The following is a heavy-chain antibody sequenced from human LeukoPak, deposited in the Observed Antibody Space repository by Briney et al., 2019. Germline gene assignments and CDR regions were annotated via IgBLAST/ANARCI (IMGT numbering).Heavy chain of an antibody. CDR2: IYWNNDN. J-gene: IGHJ4*02. CDR1: GFSLPTRGVG. D-gene: IGHD4-17*01. Sequence: SGPTLVNPTQTLTLTCSFSGFSLPTRGVGVGWIRQSPGKALEWLALIYWNNDNRYSPSLKTRLTITKDTSKNQVVLTMTEMDPVDTATYYCAHYGDYRFMYYFDYWGQGTLVTVSS. CDR3: AHYGDYRFMYYFDY. V-gene: IGHV2-5*01.